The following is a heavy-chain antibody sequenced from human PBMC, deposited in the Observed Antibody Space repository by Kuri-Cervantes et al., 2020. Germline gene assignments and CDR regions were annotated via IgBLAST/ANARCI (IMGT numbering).Heavy chain of an antibody. J-gene: IGHJ3*02. V-gene: IGHV1-69*13. Sequence: SVKVSCKASGYTFTSYYMHWVRQAPGQGLEWMGGIIPIFGTANYAQKFQGRVTITADESTSTAYMELSSLRSEDTAVYYCARVGSGIVVVPAAMPEGGAFDIWGQGTMVTVSS. CDR1: GYTFTSYY. CDR3: ARVGSGIVVVPAAMPEGGAFDI. CDR2: IIPIFGTA. D-gene: IGHD2-2*01.